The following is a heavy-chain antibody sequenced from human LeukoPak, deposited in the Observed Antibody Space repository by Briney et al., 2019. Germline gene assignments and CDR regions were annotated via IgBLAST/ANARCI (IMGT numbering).Heavy chain of an antibody. V-gene: IGHV3-23*01. Sequence: GGSLRLSCAASGFTFSSYAMSWVRQAPGKGLEWVSAISGSGGSTYYADSVKGRFTISRDNSKNTLYLQMNSLRAEDTAVYYCAKGQKNPRGNRVATLDYWGQGTLVTVPS. CDR3: AKGQKNPRGNRVATLDY. D-gene: IGHD3-10*01. CDR2: ISGSGGST. J-gene: IGHJ4*02. CDR1: GFTFSSYA.